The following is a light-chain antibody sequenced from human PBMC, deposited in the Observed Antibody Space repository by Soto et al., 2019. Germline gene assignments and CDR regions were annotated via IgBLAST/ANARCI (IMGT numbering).Light chain of an antibody. CDR2: RNN. CDR1: SSNLGSNY. CDR3: AAWDDSLRGV. V-gene: IGLV1-47*01. J-gene: IGLJ1*01. Sequence: QSVLTQPPSASGTPGQRVTISCSGSSSNLGSNYVYWYQQLPGTAPKLLIYRNNQRPSGVPDRFSGSKSGTSASLAISGLRSEYEADYYCAAWDDSLRGVFGTGTKLTVL.